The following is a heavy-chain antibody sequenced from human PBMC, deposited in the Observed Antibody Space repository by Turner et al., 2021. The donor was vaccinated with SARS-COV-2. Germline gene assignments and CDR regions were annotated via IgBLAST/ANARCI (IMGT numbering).Heavy chain of an antibody. CDR1: GSRIDEYA. CDR3: TKTVTRSFSGSGTFFSWFNP. D-gene: IGHD3-10*01. J-gene: IGHJ5*02. Sequence: QLVESGGGLVQPGGSLQFACAASGSRIDEYAMHWVRQGPGKGLEWVSGISWNSGQIDYADSVRGRFTISRDNAKNCLFLEMDSLRLEDSALYYCTKTVTRSFSGSGTFFSWFNPWGQGTRVTVS. V-gene: IGHV3-9*01. CDR2: ISWNSGQI.